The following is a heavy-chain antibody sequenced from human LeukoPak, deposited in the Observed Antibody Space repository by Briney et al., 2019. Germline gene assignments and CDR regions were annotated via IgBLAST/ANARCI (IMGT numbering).Heavy chain of an antibody. CDR2: IYYSGTT. J-gene: IGHJ4*02. V-gene: IGHV4-59*08. CDR3: ARHVWLQPFDY. CDR1: GGSMNSYY. D-gene: IGHD3-9*01. Sequence: PSETLSLTCSVSGGSMNSYYWSWIRQSPGKGLEWIGYIYYSGTTNYNPSLKSRVTISVDTSKNQFSLKLSSVTAADTAVYYCARHVWLQPFDYWGQGTLVTVSS.